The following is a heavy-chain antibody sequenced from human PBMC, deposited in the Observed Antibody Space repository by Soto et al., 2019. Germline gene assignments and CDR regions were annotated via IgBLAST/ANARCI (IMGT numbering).Heavy chain of an antibody. Sequence: SETLSLTCAVSSGSISSSNWRSWVRQPPGKGLEWIGEIYHSGSTNYNPSLKSRVTISVDKSKNQFSLKLSSVTAADTAVYYCARVGYDIFSYYYYYMDVWGKGTTVTVSS. J-gene: IGHJ6*03. D-gene: IGHD3-9*01. CDR1: SGSISSSNW. CDR2: IYHSGST. V-gene: IGHV4-4*02. CDR3: ARVGYDIFSYYYYYMDV.